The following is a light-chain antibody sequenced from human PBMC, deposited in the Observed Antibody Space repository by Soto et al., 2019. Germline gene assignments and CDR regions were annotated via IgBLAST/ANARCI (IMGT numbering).Light chain of an antibody. Sequence: EIVLTQSPATLSLSPGERATLSCRASQSVSSYLAWYQQKPGQAPRLLIYDASNRATGIPARFSGSRSGTEFTLTISSLQSEDFVVYYCQQYNDWPRTFGQGTKVEIK. CDR2: DAS. V-gene: IGKV3-15*01. CDR3: QQYNDWPRT. J-gene: IGKJ1*01. CDR1: QSVSSY.